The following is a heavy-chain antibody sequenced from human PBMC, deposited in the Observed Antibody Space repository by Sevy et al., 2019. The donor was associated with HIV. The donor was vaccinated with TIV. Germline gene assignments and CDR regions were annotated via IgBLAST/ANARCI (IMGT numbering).Heavy chain of an antibody. V-gene: IGHV3-48*02. CDR3: SRDVDTPFVRSFDS. J-gene: IGHJ4*02. CDR1: GLAFSSDS. D-gene: IGHD5-18*01. CDR2: ISSSSRTI. Sequence: GGSLRLSCVVSGLAFSSDSMNWVRQAPGKGLEWLACISSSSRTIYYADSVEGRFTISRDNDKKSVFLQMNNLRDEDSATYYCSRDVDTPFVRSFDSWGQRTLVTVSS.